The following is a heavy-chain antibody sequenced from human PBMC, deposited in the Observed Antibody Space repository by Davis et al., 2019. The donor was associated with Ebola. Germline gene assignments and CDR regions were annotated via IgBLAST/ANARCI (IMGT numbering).Heavy chain of an antibody. CDR2: IHYSGKT. D-gene: IGHD5-24*01. V-gene: IGHV4-59*02. CDR3: ARGDGSFYLAIDN. J-gene: IGHJ4*02. CDR1: LDSVRNYY. Sequence: MPSETLSLTCTVSLDSVRNYYWSWIRQPPGKGLEWIGYIHYSGKTNYNPSLESRVTMSVDTSRNQFSLNVTSVTAADTAVYYCARGDGSFYLAIDNWGPGTLVTVSS.